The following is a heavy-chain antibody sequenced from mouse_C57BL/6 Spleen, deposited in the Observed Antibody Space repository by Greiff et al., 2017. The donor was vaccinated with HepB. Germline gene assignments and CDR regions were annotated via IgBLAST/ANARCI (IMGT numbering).Heavy chain of an antibody. D-gene: IGHD1-1*01. V-gene: IGHV14-2*01. CDR2: IDPEDGET. J-gene: IGHJ2*01. Sequence: VQLKESGAELVKPGASVKLSCTASGFNIKDYYMHWVKQRTEQGLEWIGRIDPEDGETKYAPKFQGKATITADTSSNTAYLQLSSLTSEDTAVYYCASNPVTTVESTEDYWGQGTTLTVSS. CDR3: ASNPVTTVESTEDY. CDR1: GFNIKDYY.